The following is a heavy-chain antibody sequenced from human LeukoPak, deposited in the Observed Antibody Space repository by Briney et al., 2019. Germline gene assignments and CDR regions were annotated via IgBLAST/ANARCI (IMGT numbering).Heavy chain of an antibody. Sequence: GGSLRLSCAASGFTFSSYWMSWVRQAPGKGLEWVAVISYDGSNKYYADSVKGRFTISRDNSKNTLYLQMNSLRAEDTAVYYCAKVLAVAAMDDAFDIWGQGTMVTVSS. CDR2: ISYDGSNK. J-gene: IGHJ3*02. D-gene: IGHD6-19*01. CDR3: AKVLAVAAMDDAFDI. CDR1: GFTFSSYW. V-gene: IGHV3-30*18.